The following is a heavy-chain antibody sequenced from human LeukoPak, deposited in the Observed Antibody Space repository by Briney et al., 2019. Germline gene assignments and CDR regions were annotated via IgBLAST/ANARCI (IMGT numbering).Heavy chain of an antibody. CDR2: ISHSGGT. CDR1: GGSFSGYY. CDR3: ASFRWAVGFEY. J-gene: IGHJ4*02. D-gene: IGHD2-15*01. V-gene: IGHV4-34*01. Sequence: SETLSLTCAVYGGSFSGYYWSYIRQPPGKGLEWIGEISHSGGTNYNPSLKSRLTISVDTSKNQFSLKLNSVTAADTAVYYCASFRWAVGFEYWDQGTLVTVSS.